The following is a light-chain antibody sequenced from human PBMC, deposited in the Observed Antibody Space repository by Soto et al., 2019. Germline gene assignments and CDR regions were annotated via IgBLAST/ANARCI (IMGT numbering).Light chain of an antibody. CDR1: QGISSW. V-gene: IGKV1-12*01. CDR2: AAS. Sequence: DIQLTQSPSSVSASGGDRGTITCRASQGISSWLAWYQQKPGKAPKLLIYAASSLQSGVPSRFSGSGSGTDFNLTISRLQTEEFATYYCQQANSFTITFGQGTRLEIK. J-gene: IGKJ5*01. CDR3: QQANSFTIT.